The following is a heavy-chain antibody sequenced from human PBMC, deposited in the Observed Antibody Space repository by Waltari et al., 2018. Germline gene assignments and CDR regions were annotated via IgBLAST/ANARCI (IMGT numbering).Heavy chain of an antibody. CDR1: GCTFSRFG. D-gene: IGHD2-15*01. CDR2: IWHDGSNE. CDR3: ASQSTTLFDY. Sequence: QVQLVESGGGVVQPGRSLRLPCAASGCTFSRFGMHWVRQAPGKGLEWVAVIWHDGSNEYYVDSVKGRFTISRDNSKNTLYLQMNSLRAEDSAVYYCASQSTTLFDYWGQGTLVTVSS. J-gene: IGHJ4*02. V-gene: IGHV3-33*01.